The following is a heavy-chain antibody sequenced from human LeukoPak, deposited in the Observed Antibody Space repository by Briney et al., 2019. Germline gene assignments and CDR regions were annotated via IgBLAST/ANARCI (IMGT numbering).Heavy chain of an antibody. Sequence: PSEPLSLTCTVSGASMTNYYWNWLRQPPGKGLEWVGYIYYNGITNYNPSLKSRVTISIDTSKSQFSLKLSSVTAADTAVYYCARDDWIPGSCPNSVGCSDAFDIWGQGTMVTVSS. CDR2: IYYNGIT. CDR3: ARDDWIPGSCPNSVGCSDAFDI. J-gene: IGHJ3*02. V-gene: IGHV4-59*01. D-gene: IGHD2-8*01. CDR1: GASMTNYY.